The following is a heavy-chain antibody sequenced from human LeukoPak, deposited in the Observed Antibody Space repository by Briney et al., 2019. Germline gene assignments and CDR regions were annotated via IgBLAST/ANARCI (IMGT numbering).Heavy chain of an antibody. CDR3: ARERGNNWFDP. Sequence: GGSLRLSCAASGFTVSSNYMSWVRQAPGKGLEWVSVIYSGGSTYYADSVKGRFTISRDNSKNTPYLQMNSLRAEDTAVYYCARERGNNWFDPWGQGTLVTVSS. V-gene: IGHV3-53*01. CDR1: GFTVSSNY. D-gene: IGHD3-16*01. CDR2: IYSGGST. J-gene: IGHJ5*02.